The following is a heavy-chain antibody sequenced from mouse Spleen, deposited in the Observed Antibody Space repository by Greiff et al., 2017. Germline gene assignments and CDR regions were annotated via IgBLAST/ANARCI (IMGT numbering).Heavy chain of an antibody. Sequence: EVQLQESGPGLVKPSQSLSLTCSVTGYSITSGYYWNWIRQFPGNKLEWMGYISYDGSNNYNPSLKNRISITRDTSKNQFFLKLNSVTTEDTATYYCARDGVTGAWFAYWGQGTLVTVSA. CDR3: ARDGVTGAWFAY. J-gene: IGHJ3*01. V-gene: IGHV3-6*01. D-gene: IGHD2-5*01. CDR1: GYSITSGYY. CDR2: ISYDGSN.